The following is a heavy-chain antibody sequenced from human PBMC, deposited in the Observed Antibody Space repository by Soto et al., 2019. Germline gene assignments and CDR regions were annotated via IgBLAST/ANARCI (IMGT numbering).Heavy chain of an antibody. CDR2: MNPNSGNT. D-gene: IGHD6-19*01. CDR1: GYTFTSYD. V-gene: IGHV1-8*01. CDR3: ARERSSGWFSN. J-gene: IGHJ4*02. Sequence: QVQLVQSGAEVKKPGASVKVSCKASGYTFTSYDINWVRQATGQGLEWMGWMNPNSGNTGYAQKFQXXDTMTRTTSLSTAYMERSTLRYEDTAVYYCARERSSGWFSNWGQGTLVTVSS.